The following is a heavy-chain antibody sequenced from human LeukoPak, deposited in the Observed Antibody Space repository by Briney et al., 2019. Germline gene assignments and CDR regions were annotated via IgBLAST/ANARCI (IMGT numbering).Heavy chain of an antibody. D-gene: IGHD4-23*01. CDR1: GFTFSNAW. Sequence: GGSLRLSCAASGFTFSNAWMSWVRQAPGKGLEWVAFIRYDGSNKYYADSVKGRFTISRDNSKNTLYLQMNSLRAEDTAVYYCAKDRFYGGNSDYYYMDVWGKGTTVTVSS. CDR2: IRYDGSNK. V-gene: IGHV3-30*02. CDR3: AKDRFYGGNSDYYYMDV. J-gene: IGHJ6*03.